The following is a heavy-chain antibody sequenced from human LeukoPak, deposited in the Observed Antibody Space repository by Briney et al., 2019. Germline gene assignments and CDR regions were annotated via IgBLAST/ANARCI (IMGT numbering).Heavy chain of an antibody. D-gene: IGHD6-6*01. CDR2: ISSSGSTI. CDR3: ARNRIAARTFDY. CDR1: GFTFSSYE. J-gene: IGHJ4*02. V-gene: IGHV3-48*03. Sequence: PGGSLRLSCAASGFTFSSYEMNWVRQAPGKGPEWVSYISSSGSTIYYADSVKGRFTISRDNAKNSLYMQMNSLRAEDTAVYYCARNRIAARTFDYWGQGTLVTVSS.